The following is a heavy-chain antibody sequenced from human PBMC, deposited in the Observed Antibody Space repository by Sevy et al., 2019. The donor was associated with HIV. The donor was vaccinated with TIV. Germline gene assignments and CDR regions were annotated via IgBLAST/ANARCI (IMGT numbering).Heavy chain of an antibody. D-gene: IGHD2-15*01. CDR1: GFTFSSYA. CDR3: ARDRVAYCSGGSCYSGGWFDP. CDR2: ISYDGSNK. J-gene: IGHJ5*02. V-gene: IGHV3-30*04. Sequence: GGSLRLSCAASGFTFSSYAMHWVRQAPGKGLEWVAVISYDGSNKYYSGSVKGRFTISRDNSKNTLYLQMNSLRAEDTAVYSCARDRVAYCSGGSCYSGGWFDPWGQGTLVTVSS.